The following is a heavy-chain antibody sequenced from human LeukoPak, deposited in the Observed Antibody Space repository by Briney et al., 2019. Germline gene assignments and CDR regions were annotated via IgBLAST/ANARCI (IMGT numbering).Heavy chain of an antibody. D-gene: IGHD4-11*01. Sequence: SETLSLTCSVSGGSISSGGYYWSWIRQHPGKGLEWIGFIYYSGTIYYNPSLKSRVTISVDTSKNQFSLKLSSVTAADTAVYYCARALDYRNYFDYWGQGTLVTVSS. CDR3: ARALDYRNYFDY. J-gene: IGHJ4*02. V-gene: IGHV4-31*03. CDR2: IYYSGTI. CDR1: GGSISSGGYY.